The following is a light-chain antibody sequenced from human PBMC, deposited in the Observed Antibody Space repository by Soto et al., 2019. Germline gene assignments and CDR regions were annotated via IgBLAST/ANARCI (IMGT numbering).Light chain of an antibody. J-gene: IGKJ4*01. CDR3: QQYNTWPPIT. Sequence: EIVLTQSPPTLSVSPGERATLSCRASRSISTNVAWYQHRSGQAPRLLIYSASTRATGIPTRFSGSGSGTEFTLTIGSLQSEDFAIYYCQQYNTWPPITFGGGTKVDIK. CDR2: SAS. CDR1: RSISTN. V-gene: IGKV3-15*01.